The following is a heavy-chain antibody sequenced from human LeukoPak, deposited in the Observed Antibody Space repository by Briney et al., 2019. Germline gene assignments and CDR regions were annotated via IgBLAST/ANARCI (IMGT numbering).Heavy chain of an antibody. J-gene: IGHJ3*02. V-gene: IGHV4-59*08. CDR1: GGSISSYY. CDR3: ASYYSAFDI. D-gene: IGHD1-26*01. CDR2: IYYSGST. Sequence: SETLSLTCTVSGGSISSYYWSWIRQPPGKGLEWIGYIYYSGSTNYNPSLKSRVTISVDTSKNQFSLKLSSVTAADTAVYYCASYYSAFDIWGQGTMVTVSS.